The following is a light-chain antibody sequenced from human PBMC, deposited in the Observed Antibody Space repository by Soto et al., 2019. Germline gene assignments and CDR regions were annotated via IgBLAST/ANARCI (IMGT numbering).Light chain of an antibody. CDR1: QSISSW. Sequence: DIQMTQSPSTLSASVGDRVTITCRASQSISSWLAWYQQKPGKAPKLLIYAASSLQSGVPSRFSGSGSGTEFTLTISSLQPEDFAVYYCQQYENYWTFGQGTKVDI. CDR2: AAS. J-gene: IGKJ1*01. V-gene: IGKV1-5*01. CDR3: QQYENYWT.